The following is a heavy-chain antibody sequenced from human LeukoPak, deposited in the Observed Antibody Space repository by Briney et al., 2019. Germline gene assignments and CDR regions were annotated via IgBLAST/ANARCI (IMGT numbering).Heavy chain of an antibody. Sequence: PGGSLRLSCAASGFTFHDNAMHWVRQAPGKDLEWVSLISGDGGRTYNADSVKGRFTISRDNSKSSLYLQMNSLRTEDTALYYCAKDRGIAAAYWYFDLWGRGTLVTVSS. CDR1: GFTFHDNA. D-gene: IGHD6-13*01. CDR3: AKDRGIAAAYWYFDL. CDR2: ISGDGGRT. V-gene: IGHV3-43*02. J-gene: IGHJ2*01.